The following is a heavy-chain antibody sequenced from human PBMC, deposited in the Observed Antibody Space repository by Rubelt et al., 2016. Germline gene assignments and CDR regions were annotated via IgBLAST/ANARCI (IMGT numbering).Heavy chain of an antibody. D-gene: IGHD6-13*01. CDR3: ASMYSSSWYRGWFDP. V-gene: IGHV1-18*01. Sequence: QVQLVQSGAEVKKPGASVKVSCKASGYTFTSYGISWVRQAPGQGLEWMGWISAYNGNTNYAQKLQGRVTRTTDTSTSTAYMELRSLGSDDTAVYYCASMYSSSWYRGWFDPWGQGTLVTVSS. CDR1: GYTFTSYG. J-gene: IGHJ5*02. CDR2: ISAYNGNT.